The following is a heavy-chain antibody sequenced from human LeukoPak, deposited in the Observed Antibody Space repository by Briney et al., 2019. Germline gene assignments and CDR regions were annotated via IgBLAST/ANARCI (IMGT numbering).Heavy chain of an antibody. CDR3: ARHDAGIAARPFDN. V-gene: IGHV4-4*09. CDR1: GGSISPYY. D-gene: IGHD6-6*01. Sequence: SETLSLTCTVSGGSISPYYWSWIRRPPGKGLEWIAYIHASGPTNYNPSLKSRITISVDTSKNQFSLKLSSVIAADTAVYYCARHDAGIAARPFDNWGQGTLVTVSS. CDR2: IHASGPT. J-gene: IGHJ4*02.